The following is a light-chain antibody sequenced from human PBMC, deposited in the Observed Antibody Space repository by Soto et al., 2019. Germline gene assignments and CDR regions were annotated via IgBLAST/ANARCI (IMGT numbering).Light chain of an antibody. J-gene: IGLJ1*01. Sequence: PVLTQPPSASASAGASILLLCTLSSQRRPYTIEWYQQGPVRSLHYIIKVKSDDSHSKGDGIPDRFMGSSSGADRYLNSSNPQSDEEAEYCCGESHTIDGQGGYVFGTGTKVTVL. CDR2: VKSDDSH. V-gene: IGLV4-3*01. CDR3: GESHTIDGQGGYV. CDR1: SQRRPYT.